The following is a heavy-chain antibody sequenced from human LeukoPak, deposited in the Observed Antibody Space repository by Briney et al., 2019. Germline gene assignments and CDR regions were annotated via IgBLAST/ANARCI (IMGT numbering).Heavy chain of an antibody. V-gene: IGHV3-23*01. Sequence: GSLRLSRAASGFTFSSNAMNWVRQAPGKGLEWVSVISGSGGSTYYADSVKGRFTISRDNSKNTLYLQMNSLRAEDTAVYYCARGLRLAYCGGDCRYFYFDFWGQGTLVTVSS. CDR2: ISGSGGST. D-gene: IGHD2-21*02. CDR1: GFTFSSNA. CDR3: ARGLRLAYCGGDCRYFYFDF. J-gene: IGHJ4*02.